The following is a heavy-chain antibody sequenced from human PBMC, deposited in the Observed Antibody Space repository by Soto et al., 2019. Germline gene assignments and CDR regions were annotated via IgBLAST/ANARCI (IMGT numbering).Heavy chain of an antibody. V-gene: IGHV4-59*01. D-gene: IGHD2-2*01. Sequence: QVQLQESGPGLVKPSETLSLTCTVSGGSISSYYWSWIRQPPGKGLEWIGYIYYSGSTNYNPSLKSRVTISVDTSKHQFSLNLSSVTAADTAVNYCARDQVPAAPLGWFDPWGQGTLVTVSS. CDR3: ARDQVPAAPLGWFDP. J-gene: IGHJ5*02. CDR1: GGSISSYY. CDR2: IYYSGST.